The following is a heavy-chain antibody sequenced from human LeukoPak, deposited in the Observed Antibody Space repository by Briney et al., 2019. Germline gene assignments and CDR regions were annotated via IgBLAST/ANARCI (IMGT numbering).Heavy chain of an antibody. D-gene: IGHD2-21*02. CDR3: ARAYCGGDCPPGV. Sequence: GRSLRLSCAASGFTFSSYAMHWVRQAPGKGLEWVAVISYDGSNKYYADSVKGRFTISRDNSKNTLYLQMKSLRAEDTAVYYCARAYCGGDCPPGVWGQGTTVTVSS. CDR2: ISYDGSNK. J-gene: IGHJ6*02. CDR1: GFTFSSYA. V-gene: IGHV3-30-3*01.